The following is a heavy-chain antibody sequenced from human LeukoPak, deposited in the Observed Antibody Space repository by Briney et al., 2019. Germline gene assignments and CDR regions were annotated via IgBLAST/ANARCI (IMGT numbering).Heavy chain of an antibody. Sequence: PGGYLRLSCAASGFTFSSYAMSRVRQAPGKGLEWVSAISGSGGSTYYADSVKGRSTISRDNSKNTLYLQMNSLRAEDTAVYYCAKIRSSWYYFDYWGQGTLVTVSS. D-gene: IGHD6-13*01. J-gene: IGHJ4*02. CDR2: ISGSGGST. CDR1: GFTFSSYA. V-gene: IGHV3-23*01. CDR3: AKIRSSWYYFDY.